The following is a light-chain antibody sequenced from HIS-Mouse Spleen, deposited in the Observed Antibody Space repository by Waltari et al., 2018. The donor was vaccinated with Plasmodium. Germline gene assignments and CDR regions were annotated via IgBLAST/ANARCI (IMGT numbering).Light chain of an antibody. CDR1: VLAKKY. Sequence: SYELTQPSSVSVSPGQTARITCSGAVLAKKYARWFQQKPGQAPVLVIYKDSEWPAGIPQRLSGSSSGTTVTLTISGAQVEDETDYYCYSAADNNRVFGGGTKQTVL. J-gene: IGLJ3*02. V-gene: IGLV3-27*01. CDR2: KDS. CDR3: YSAADNNRV.